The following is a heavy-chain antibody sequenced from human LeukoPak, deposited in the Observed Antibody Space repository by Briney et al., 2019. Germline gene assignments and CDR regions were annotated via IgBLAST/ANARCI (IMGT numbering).Heavy chain of an antibody. D-gene: IGHD6-19*01. CDR3: ARTLYSSGWYSGHYYYYYGMDV. V-gene: IGHV1-8*01. J-gene: IGHJ6*02. CDR1: GYTFTSYD. Sequence: ASVKVSCKASGYTFTSYDINWVRQATGQGLEWMGWMNPNSGNTGYAQKFQGRVTMTRNTSISTAYMKLSSLRSEDTAVYYCARTLYSSGWYSGHYYYYYGMDVWGQGTTVTVSS. CDR2: MNPNSGNT.